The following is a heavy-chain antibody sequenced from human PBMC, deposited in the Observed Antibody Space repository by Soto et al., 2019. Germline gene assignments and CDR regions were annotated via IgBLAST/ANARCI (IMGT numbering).Heavy chain of an antibody. CDR2: ISAYNGKT. CDR3: AIWVTRDITYDAFDI. D-gene: IGHD2-15*01. Sequence: QVQLVQSGAEVKKPGASVKVSCKASGYTFTSYGISWVRQAPGQGLEWMGWISAYNGKTNYAQKLQGRVTMTTDTSTSTAYMELRSLRSDDTAVYYCAIWVTRDITYDAFDIWGQGTMVTVSS. CDR1: GYTFTSYG. V-gene: IGHV1-18*01. J-gene: IGHJ3*02.